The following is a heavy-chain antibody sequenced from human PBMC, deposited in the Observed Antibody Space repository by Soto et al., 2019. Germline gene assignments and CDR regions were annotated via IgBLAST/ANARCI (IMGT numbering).Heavy chain of an antibody. D-gene: IGHD5-18*01. CDR2: IYPGDSDT. CDR3: ARHGYSYGYGYYGMDV. CDR1: GYSFTSYW. J-gene: IGHJ6*02. Sequence: RGESLKISCKGSGYSFTSYWIGWVRQMPGKGLEWMGIIYPGDSDTRYSPSFQGQVTISADKSISTAYLQWSSLKASDTAMYYCARHGYSYGYGYYGMDVWRQRTTVTVSS. V-gene: IGHV5-51*01.